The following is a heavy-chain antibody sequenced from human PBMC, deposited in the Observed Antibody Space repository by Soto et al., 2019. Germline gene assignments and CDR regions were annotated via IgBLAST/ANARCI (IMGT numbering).Heavy chain of an antibody. CDR3: ARMTTTYYDILTGYYNAH. D-gene: IGHD3-9*01. CDR1: GGSFSGYY. V-gene: IGHV4-34*01. J-gene: IGHJ4*02. Sequence: SETLSLTCGVYGGSFSGYYWSWIRQPPGKGLEWIGEINHSGSTNYNPSLKSRVTISVDTSKNQFSLKLSSVTAADTAVYYCARMTTTYYDILTGYYNAHWGQGTLVTVSS. CDR2: INHSGST.